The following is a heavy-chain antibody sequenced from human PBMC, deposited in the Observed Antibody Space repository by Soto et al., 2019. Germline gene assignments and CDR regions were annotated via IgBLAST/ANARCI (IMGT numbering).Heavy chain of an antibody. CDR3: AKEEYSSSSGWFDP. Sequence: QVQLMQSGAEVKKPGSSVKVSYKASGGTFSSYTISWVRQAPGQGLEWMGRIIPILGIANYAQKFQGRVTITADKSTSTAYMELSSLRSEDTAVYYCAKEEYSSSSGWFDPWGQGTLVTVSS. D-gene: IGHD6-6*01. V-gene: IGHV1-69*02. J-gene: IGHJ5*02. CDR2: IIPILGIA. CDR1: GGTFSSYT.